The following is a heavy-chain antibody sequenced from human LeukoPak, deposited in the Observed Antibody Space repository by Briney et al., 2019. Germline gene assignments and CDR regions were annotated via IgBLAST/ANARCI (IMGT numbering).Heavy chain of an antibody. Sequence: SETLSLTCTVSGGSISSGSYYWSWIRQPAGKGLEWIGRIYTSGSTNYNPSLKSRVTISVDTSKNQFSLKLSSVTAADTAVYYCARRDGDYEGTRRAFDIWGQGTMVTVSS. D-gene: IGHD4-17*01. J-gene: IGHJ3*02. CDR3: ARRDGDYEGTRRAFDI. CDR1: GGSISSGSYY. V-gene: IGHV4-61*02. CDR2: IYTSGST.